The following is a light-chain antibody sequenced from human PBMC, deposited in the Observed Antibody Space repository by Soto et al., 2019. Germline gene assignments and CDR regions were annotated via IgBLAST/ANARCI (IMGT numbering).Light chain of an antibody. Sequence: QSALTQPASVSGSPGQSITISCTGTSSDVGSYNLVSWYQQHPGKAPKFMLYEVSKRPSGVSNRFSGSKSGNTASLTISGLQAEDEADYYCCSYAGSRTYVFGTGTKVTVL. CDR1: SSDVGSYNL. CDR2: EVS. V-gene: IGLV2-23*02. J-gene: IGLJ1*01. CDR3: CSYAGSRTYV.